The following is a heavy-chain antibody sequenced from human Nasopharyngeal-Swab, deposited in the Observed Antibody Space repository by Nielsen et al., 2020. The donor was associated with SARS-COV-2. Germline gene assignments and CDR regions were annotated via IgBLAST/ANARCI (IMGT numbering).Heavy chain of an antibody. CDR2: IYYSGST. J-gene: IGHJ4*02. V-gene: IGHV4-59*01. CDR1: GGSISSYY. D-gene: IGHD4-17*01. Sequence: LSCTVSGGSISSYYWSWIRQPPGKGLEWIGYIYYSGSTNYNPSLKSRVTISVDTSKNQFSLKLSFVTAADTAVYYCARARVGGDYNDYWGQGTLVTVSS. CDR3: ARARVGGDYNDY.